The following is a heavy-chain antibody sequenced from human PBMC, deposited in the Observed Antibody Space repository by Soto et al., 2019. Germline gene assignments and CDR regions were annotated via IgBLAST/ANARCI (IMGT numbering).Heavy chain of an antibody. CDR2: INHSGST. D-gene: IGHD2-8*02. J-gene: IGHJ6*02. Sequence: SETLSLTCAVYGGSFSGYYWSWIRQPPGKGLEWIGEINHSGSTNYNPSLKSRVTISVDTSKNQFSLKLSSVTAADTAVYYCARQVVWGGTGGDYYGMDVWGQPTTVPVSS. CDR3: ARQVVWGGTGGDYYGMDV. CDR1: GGSFSGYY. V-gene: IGHV4-34*01.